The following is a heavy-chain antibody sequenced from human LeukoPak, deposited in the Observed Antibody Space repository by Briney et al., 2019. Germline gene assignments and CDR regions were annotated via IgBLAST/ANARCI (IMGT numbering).Heavy chain of an antibody. V-gene: IGHV3-9*03. CDR2: ISWNSGSK. D-gene: IGHD5-12*01. CDR1: GFTFDDYA. Sequence: GRSLRLSCVASGFTFDDYAMHWVRHAPGKGLEWVSGISWNSGSKGYADSVKGRFTISRDNAKNSLYLKMNSLRAEAMALYYCAKDKSCYDFYYFDYWGQGTLVTVSS. CDR3: AKDKSCYDFYYFDY. J-gene: IGHJ4*02.